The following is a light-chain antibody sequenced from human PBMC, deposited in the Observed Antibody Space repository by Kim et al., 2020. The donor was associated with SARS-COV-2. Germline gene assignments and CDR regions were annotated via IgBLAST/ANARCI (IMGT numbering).Light chain of an antibody. Sequence: QSALTQPPSASGSPGQSVTISCTGTSSDVGGYNFVSWYQQHPGKAPQLMIYDVTKRPSGVSDRFSGSKSGNTASLTVSGLQAEDEADYYCASYAGSNIGVFGGGTQLTVL. CDR3: ASYAGSNIGV. CDR1: SSDVGGYNF. V-gene: IGLV2-8*01. CDR2: DVT. J-gene: IGLJ3*02.